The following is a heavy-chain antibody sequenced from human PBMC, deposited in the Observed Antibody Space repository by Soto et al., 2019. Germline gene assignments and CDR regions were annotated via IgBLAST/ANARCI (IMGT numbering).Heavy chain of an antibody. Sequence: HPGGSLRLSCAASGFTFSSYGMHWVRQAPGKGLEWVAVISYDGSNKYYADSVKGRFTISRDNSKNTLYLQMNSLRAEDTAVYYCAKDNGAAGTPPPGDYWGQGTLVTVSS. J-gene: IGHJ4*02. CDR3: AKDNGAAGTPPPGDY. D-gene: IGHD6-13*01. CDR1: GFTFSSYG. CDR2: ISYDGSNK. V-gene: IGHV3-30*18.